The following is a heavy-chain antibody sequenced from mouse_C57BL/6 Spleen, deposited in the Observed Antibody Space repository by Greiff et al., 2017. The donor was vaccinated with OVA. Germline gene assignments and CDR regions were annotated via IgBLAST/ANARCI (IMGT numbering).Heavy chain of an antibody. D-gene: IGHD2-2*01. V-gene: IGHV1-76*01. Sequence: QVQLQQSGAELVRPGASVKLSCKASGYTFTDYYINWVKQRPGQGLEWIARIYPGSGNTYYNEKFKGKATLTAEKSSSTAYMQLSSLTSEDSAVYFCARRGLRRGYYYAMDYWGQGTSVTVSS. CDR2: IYPGSGNT. CDR1: GYTFTDYY. J-gene: IGHJ4*01. CDR3: ARRGLRRGYYYAMDY.